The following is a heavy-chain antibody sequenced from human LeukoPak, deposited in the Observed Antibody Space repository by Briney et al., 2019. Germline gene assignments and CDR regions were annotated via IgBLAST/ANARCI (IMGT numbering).Heavy chain of an antibody. CDR3: ARDLAVAGTNWFDP. V-gene: IGHV1-69*05. CDR1: GGTFSSYA. D-gene: IGHD6-19*01. Sequence: SVEVSCKASGGTFSSYAISWVRQAPGQGLEWMGRIIPIFGTANYAQKFQGRVTITTDESTSAAYMELSSLRSEDTAVYYCARDLAVAGTNWFDPWGQGTLVTVSS. CDR2: IIPIFGTA. J-gene: IGHJ5*02.